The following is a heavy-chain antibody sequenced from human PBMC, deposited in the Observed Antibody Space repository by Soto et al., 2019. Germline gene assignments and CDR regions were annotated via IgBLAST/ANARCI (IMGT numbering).Heavy chain of an antibody. D-gene: IGHD3-22*01. V-gene: IGHV4-59*08. CDR3: ARQEYYYDSSGYYTY. Sequence: PSETLSLTCTVSGGSISSYYWSWIRQPPGKGLEWIGYIYYSGSTNYNPSLKSRITISVDTSKNQFSLKLSSVTAADTAVYYCARQEYYYDSSGYYTYWGQGTLVTVSS. CDR1: GGSISSYY. J-gene: IGHJ4*02. CDR2: IYYSGST.